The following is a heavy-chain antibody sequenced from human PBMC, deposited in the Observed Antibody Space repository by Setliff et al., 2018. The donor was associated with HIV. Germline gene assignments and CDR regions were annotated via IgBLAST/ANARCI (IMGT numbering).Heavy chain of an antibody. J-gene: IGHJ6*03. V-gene: IGHV1-18*01. CDR1: GYTFSSYG. CDR3: ARDLGGEHDYADPAYMDV. D-gene: IGHD4-17*01. CDR2: ISGFNGKI. Sequence: ASVKVSCKASGYTFSSYGISWVRQAPGQGLEWMGWISGFNGKINYAENFQGRVTLTTDSSASTAQMELWSLTSNDTAVYSCARDLGGEHDYADPAYMDVWGKGTTVTVSS.